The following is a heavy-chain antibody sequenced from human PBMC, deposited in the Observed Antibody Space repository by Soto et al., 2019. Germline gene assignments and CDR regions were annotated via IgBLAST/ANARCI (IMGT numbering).Heavy chain of an antibody. CDR2: IYSGGYT. CDR3: GTQRGGGGY. J-gene: IGHJ4*02. Sequence: EVQLVESGGGLIQPGGSLRLSCAVSGFTVSNNYMSWVRQAPGKGLEGVSVIYSGGYTAYGDSVKGRFTISRDNSKKPLYLQITSLAAADPPVFYCGTQRGGGGYWGQGTLVTVSS. CDR1: GFTVSNNY. V-gene: IGHV3-53*01. D-gene: IGHD6-25*01.